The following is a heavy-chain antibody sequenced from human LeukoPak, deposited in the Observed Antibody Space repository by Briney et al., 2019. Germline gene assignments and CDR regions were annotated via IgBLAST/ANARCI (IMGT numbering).Heavy chain of an antibody. CDR1: GFTFSGPA. V-gene: IGHV3-73*01. D-gene: IGHD1-20*01. Sequence: GGSVRLSCAASGFTFSGPAMHWVGQASGKGLEWVGRIRNKGYSYATTYAASVKGRFTISRDDSKSMAYLQMNSLTTEDTAVYYCTPGLNWTFAYCGQGTLLTVSS. CDR2: IRNKGYSYAT. J-gene: IGHJ1*01. CDR3: TPGLNWTFAY.